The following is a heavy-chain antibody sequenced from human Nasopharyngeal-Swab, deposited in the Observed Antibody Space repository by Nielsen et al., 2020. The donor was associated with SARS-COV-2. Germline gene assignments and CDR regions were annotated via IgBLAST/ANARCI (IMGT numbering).Heavy chain of an antibody. CDR2: ISYDGNNK. J-gene: IGHJ6*02. V-gene: IGHV3-30-3*01. D-gene: IGHD3-10*01. CDR3: ARDVASGFGELFPLLRGLDI. CDR1: GSTINSFA. Sequence: GGSLRLSCAASGSTINSFAMHWVRQAPGKGLEWVAVISYDGNNKYYADSVKGRFTISRDNSKNTVYLQMNSLRPEDTAVYYCARDVASGFGELFPLLRGLDIWGHGTTVTVSS.